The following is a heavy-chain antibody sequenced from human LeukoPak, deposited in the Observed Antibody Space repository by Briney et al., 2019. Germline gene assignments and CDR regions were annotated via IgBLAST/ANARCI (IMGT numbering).Heavy chain of an antibody. CDR1: GYTFTSYG. D-gene: IGHD4-11*01. J-gene: IGHJ6*02. CDR3: ARDRCSNYVCYYYYGMDV. V-gene: IGHV1-18*01. CDR2: ISAYNGNT. Sequence: ASVKVSCKASGYTFTSYGISWVRKAPGQGLEWMGWISAYNGNTNYAQKLQGRVTMTTDTSTSTAYMELRSLRSDDTAVYYCARDRCSNYVCYYYYGMDVWGQGTTVTVSS.